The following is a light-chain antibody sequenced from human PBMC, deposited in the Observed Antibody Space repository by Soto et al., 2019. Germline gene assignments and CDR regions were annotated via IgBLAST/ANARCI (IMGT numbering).Light chain of an antibody. Sequence: QSVLTQPPSASGSPGQSVTISYTGTSSDVGGYNYVSWYQQHPGKAPKLMIYEVSKRPSGVPDRFSGSKSGNTASLTVSGLQAEDEADYYCSSYAGSNNFVFGGGTKVTVL. CDR3: SSYAGSNNFV. V-gene: IGLV2-8*01. J-gene: IGLJ2*01. CDR2: EVS. CDR1: SSDVGGYNY.